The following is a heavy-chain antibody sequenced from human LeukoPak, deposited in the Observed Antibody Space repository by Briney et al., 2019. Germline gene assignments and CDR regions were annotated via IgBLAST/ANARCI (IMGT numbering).Heavy chain of an antibody. V-gene: IGHV1-69*13. CDR2: IIPIFGTA. CDR3: AAGDLMVYAIIDY. CDR1: GGTFSSYA. J-gene: IGHJ4*02. Sequence: SVEVSCKASGGTFSSYAISWVRQAPGQGLEWMGGIIPIFGTANYAQKFQGRVTITADESTSTAYMELSSLRSEDTAVYYCAAGDLMVYAIIDYWGQGTLVTVSS. D-gene: IGHD2-8*01.